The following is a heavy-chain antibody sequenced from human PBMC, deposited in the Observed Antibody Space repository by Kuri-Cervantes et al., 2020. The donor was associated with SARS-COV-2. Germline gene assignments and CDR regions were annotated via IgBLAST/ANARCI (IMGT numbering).Heavy chain of an antibody. CDR1: GFTFSSYS. CDR3: ARDRTILDYFDY. CDR2: INSDGSST. Sequence: GESLKISCAASGFTFSSYSMNWVRQAPGKGLEWVSRINSDGSSTSYADSVKGRFTISRDNAKNTLYLQMNSLRAEDTAVYYCARDRTILDYFDYWGQGTLVTVSS. J-gene: IGHJ4*02. D-gene: IGHD3-9*01. V-gene: IGHV3-74*01.